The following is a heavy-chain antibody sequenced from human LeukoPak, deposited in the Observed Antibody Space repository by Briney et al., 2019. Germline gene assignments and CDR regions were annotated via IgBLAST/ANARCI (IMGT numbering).Heavy chain of an antibody. D-gene: IGHD1-26*01. CDR2: IYLNDDK. CDR3: AHSGGSSPNFFYLHYKDG. CDR1: GFSLSTSGVG. Sequence: SGPTLVKPTQTLTLTCTFSGFSLSTSGVGVGWIRQPPGKALEWLALIYLNDDKRYSPSLKSRLTITKDTSKNQVVLTMTNMDPVDTAPYFCAHSGGSSPNFFYLHYKDGLGKGATVT. J-gene: IGHJ6*03. V-gene: IGHV2-5*01.